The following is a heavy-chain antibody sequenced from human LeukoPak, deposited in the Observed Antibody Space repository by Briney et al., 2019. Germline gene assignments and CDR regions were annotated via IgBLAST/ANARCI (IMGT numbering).Heavy chain of an antibody. CDR3: ARFSSYYDFWSGYPQPVSYGMDV. V-gene: IGHV5-51*01. J-gene: IGHJ6*02. D-gene: IGHD3-3*01. CDR2: TYPGDSDT. Sequence: NAGESLKISCKGSGYSFTSYWIGWVRQMPGKGLEWMGITYPGDSDTRYSPSFQGQVTISADKSISTAYLQWSSLEASDTAMYYCARFSSYYDFWSGYPQPVSYGMDVWGQGTTVTVSS. CDR1: GYSFTSYW.